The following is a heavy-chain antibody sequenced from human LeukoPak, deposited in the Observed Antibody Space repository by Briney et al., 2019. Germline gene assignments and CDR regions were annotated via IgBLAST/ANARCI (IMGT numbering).Heavy chain of an antibody. V-gene: IGHV4-34*01. Sequence: SXTLSLTCAVYGGSFSGYYWSWIRQPPGKGLEWIGDINHSGSTNYNPSLKSRVTISVDTSKNQFSLKLSSLTAADTAVYYCARGLLCSGGSCYKAIDYWGQGTLVTVSS. CDR3: ARGLLCSGGSCYKAIDY. CDR1: GGSFSGYY. D-gene: IGHD2-15*01. CDR2: INHSGST. J-gene: IGHJ4*02.